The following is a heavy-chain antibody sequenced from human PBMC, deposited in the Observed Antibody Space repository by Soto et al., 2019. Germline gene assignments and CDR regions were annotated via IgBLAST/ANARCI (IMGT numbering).Heavy chain of an antibody. CDR1: GGTFRRYT. CDR2: IIPIAAIA. CDR3: ARGSTIVRGAPSWFDP. D-gene: IGHD3-10*01. J-gene: IGHJ5*02. V-gene: IGHV1-69*02. Sequence: QVQLVQSGAEVKKPGSSVKVSCKTSGGTFRRYTINWVRQAPGQGLEWMGRIIPIAAIANYTQKFQGRVTITVDKSSTTAYMELSSLRSDDTVVYYCARGSTIVRGAPSWFDPWGQGTLVTVSS.